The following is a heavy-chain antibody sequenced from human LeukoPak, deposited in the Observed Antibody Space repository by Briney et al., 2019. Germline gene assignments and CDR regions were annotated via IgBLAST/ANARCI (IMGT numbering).Heavy chain of an antibody. CDR3: ARLMGITMIGVGTDAFDI. D-gene: IGHD3-22*01. Sequence: SVKLSCKASGGTFSSYAISWVRQAPGQGLEWMGRIIPILGIANYAQKFQGRVTITADKSTSTAYMELSSLRSEDTAVYYCARLMGITMIGVGTDAFDIWGQGTMVTVSS. CDR2: IIPILGIA. CDR1: GGTFSSYA. V-gene: IGHV1-69*04. J-gene: IGHJ3*02.